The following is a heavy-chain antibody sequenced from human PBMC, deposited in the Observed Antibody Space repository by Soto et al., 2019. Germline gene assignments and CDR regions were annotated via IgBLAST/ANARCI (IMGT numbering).Heavy chain of an antibody. CDR2: ISAYNGNT. V-gene: IGHV1-18*01. D-gene: IGHD6-19*01. J-gene: IGHJ6*02. CDR3: AREQAKYSSGLYYYYYYGMDV. CDR1: GYTFTSYG. Sequence: QVQLVQSGAEVKKPGASVKVSCKASGYTFTSYGISWVRQAPGKGLEWMGWISAYNGNTNYAQMVQGRVTMTTDTSTSTAYMKRRSLRSDDTAVYYCAREQAKYSSGLYYYYYYGMDVWGQGTTVTVSS.